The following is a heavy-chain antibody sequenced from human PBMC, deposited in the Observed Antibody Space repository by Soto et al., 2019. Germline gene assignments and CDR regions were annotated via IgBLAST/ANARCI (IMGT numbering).Heavy chain of an antibody. D-gene: IGHD2-2*02. J-gene: IGHJ6*02. CDR2: IYSGGST. CDR1: GLTVSSNY. Sequence: EVQLVESGGGLVQPGGSLRLSCAASGLTVSSNYMSWVRQAPGKGLESVSVIYSGGSTYYADSVKGRFTITRDNSRNTLYLQMNSLRAEDTAVYYCARGYSYGMDVWGQGTTVTVSS. CDR3: ARGYSYGMDV. V-gene: IGHV3-66*01.